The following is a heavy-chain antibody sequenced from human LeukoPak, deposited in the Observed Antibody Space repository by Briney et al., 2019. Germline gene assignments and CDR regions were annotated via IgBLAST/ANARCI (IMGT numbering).Heavy chain of an antibody. CDR3: ARETLGSYYFDY. Sequence: GGSLSLSCAATGFTVSGNHMSWVRQAPGKGLEWVSVFYSGGSTYYEDSVKGRFTISKDSSKNTLYLQMNSLRAEDTAVYYCARETLGSYYFDYWGQGTLVTVSS. V-gene: IGHV3-53*01. J-gene: IGHJ4*02. D-gene: IGHD7-27*01. CDR2: FYSGGST. CDR1: GFTVSGNH.